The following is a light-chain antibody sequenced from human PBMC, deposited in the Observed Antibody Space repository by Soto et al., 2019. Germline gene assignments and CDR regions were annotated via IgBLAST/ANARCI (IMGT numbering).Light chain of an antibody. V-gene: IGKV3-15*01. J-gene: IGKJ2*01. CDR1: QSVSTN. CDR2: GAS. Sequence: EIVMTQSPASLSVSPGESATLSCRASQSVSTNLAWYQQKPGQAPRLLIYGASTRATGIPARFSGSGSGTEFTLAISSLQSEDFAVYYCQHYNNWPSYTFGQGTKLEIK. CDR3: QHYNNWPSYT.